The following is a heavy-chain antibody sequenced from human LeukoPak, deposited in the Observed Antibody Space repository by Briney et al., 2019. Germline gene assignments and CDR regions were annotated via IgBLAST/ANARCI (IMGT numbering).Heavy chain of an antibody. CDR2: ISSSSGNI. J-gene: IGHJ5*02. CDR3: ARERGSGSYYPFDP. D-gene: IGHD3-10*01. Sequence: NPGGSLRLSCAASGFTFSSYIMNWVSQAPGKGLDWVSSISSSSGNIHYADSVKGRFTISRDNAKNSLYLQMISLRAEDTAVYYCARERGSGSYYPFDPWGQGTLVTVSS. V-gene: IGHV3-21*01. CDR1: GFTFSSYI.